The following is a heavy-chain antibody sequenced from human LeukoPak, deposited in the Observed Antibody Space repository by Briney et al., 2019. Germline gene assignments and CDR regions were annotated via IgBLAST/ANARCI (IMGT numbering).Heavy chain of an antibody. CDR2: INSDGSST. CDR3: AKESYSSGWYLDY. V-gene: IGHV3-74*01. J-gene: IGHJ4*02. Sequence: GGSLRLSCAASGFTFSSYWMPWVRQAPGKGLVWVSRINSDGSSTSYADPVKGRFTISRDNAKNTLYLQMNSLRAEDTAVYYCAKESYSSGWYLDYWGQGTLVTVSS. D-gene: IGHD6-19*01. CDR1: GFTFSSYW.